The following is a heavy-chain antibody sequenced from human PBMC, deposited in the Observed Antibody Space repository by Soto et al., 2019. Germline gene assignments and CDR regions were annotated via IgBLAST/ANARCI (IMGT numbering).Heavy chain of an antibody. V-gene: IGHV1-3*01. J-gene: IGHJ6*02. CDR2: INAGNGNT. CDR3: ARCTDAWYYYGMDV. Sequence: ASVKVSCKASGYTFTSYAMHWVRQAPGQRLEWMGWINAGNGNTKYSQKLQGRVTITRDTSASTAYMELSSLRSEDTAVYYCARCTDAWYYYGMDVWGQGTTVTVSS. CDR1: GYTFTSYA.